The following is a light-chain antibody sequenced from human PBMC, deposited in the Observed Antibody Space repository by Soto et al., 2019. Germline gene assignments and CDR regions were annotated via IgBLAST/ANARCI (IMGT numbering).Light chain of an antibody. CDR2: GAS. CDR3: QQRSNWPPT. V-gene: IGKV3D-20*02. J-gene: IGKJ5*01. Sequence: IVLTQSPCTLSLSPGERATLSCRASQSVSSSYLAWYQQKPGQAPRLLIYGASSRATGIPDRFSGSGSGTDFTLTISSLEPEDFAVYYCQQRSNWPPTFGQGTRLEIK. CDR1: QSVSSSY.